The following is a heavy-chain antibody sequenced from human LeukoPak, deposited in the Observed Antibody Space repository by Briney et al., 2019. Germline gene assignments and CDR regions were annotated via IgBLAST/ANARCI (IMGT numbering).Heavy chain of an antibody. CDR2: IYSSGSA. CDR1: GASINNNF. D-gene: IGHD3-22*01. Sequence: SETLSLTCTVSGASINNNFWTWIRQPPGKGLEWIGYIYSSGSANYNPSLKSRVIISRDASKNQISLNLTSVTAADTALYFCARHRDYYDTWGHGTLVTVSS. V-gene: IGHV4-59*08. CDR3: ARHRDYYDT. J-gene: IGHJ4*01.